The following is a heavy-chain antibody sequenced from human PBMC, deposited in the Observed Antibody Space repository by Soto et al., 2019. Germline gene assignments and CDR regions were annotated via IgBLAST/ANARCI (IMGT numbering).Heavy chain of an antibody. CDR2: ISSGGAVS. D-gene: IGHD1-1*01. Sequence: VQLVESGGGLVKPGGSLRLSCAASGFVFSDYYMTWIRQAPGKALEWVSDISSGGAVSNFADSVRGRFTISRDNTNNSLYMQMNNLRAEDNAIYYCARRLTGRTTGDWFDPWGQGTLVTVSS. CDR1: GFVFSDYY. CDR3: ARRLTGRTTGDWFDP. V-gene: IGHV3-11*01. J-gene: IGHJ5*02.